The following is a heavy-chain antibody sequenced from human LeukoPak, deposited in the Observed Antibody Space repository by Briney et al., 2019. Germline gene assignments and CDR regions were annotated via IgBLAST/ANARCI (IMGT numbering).Heavy chain of an antibody. J-gene: IGHJ4*02. V-gene: IGHV4-4*07. D-gene: IGHD3-9*01. CDR3: ARDYNDILTGCFDY. CDR2: IYTSGST. Sequence: PSETLPLTCTVSGGSMTSYYWSWIRQPAGKGLEWIGRIYTSGSTNYNPSLKSRVTMSVDTSKNQFSLELRSVTAADTALYYCARDYNDILTGCFDYWGQGTLVTVSP. CDR1: GGSMTSYY.